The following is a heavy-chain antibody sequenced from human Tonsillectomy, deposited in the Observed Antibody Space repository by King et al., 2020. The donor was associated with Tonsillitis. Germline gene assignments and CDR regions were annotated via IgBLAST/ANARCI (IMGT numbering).Heavy chain of an antibody. CDR3: ARDRHDYGDFDPDY. J-gene: IGHJ4*02. V-gene: IGHV4-4*07. CDR1: GGSISSYY. D-gene: IGHD4-17*01. CDR2: IYTSGST. Sequence: VQLQESGPGLVKPSETLSLTCTVSGGSISSYYWSWIRQPAGKGLEWIGRIYTSGSTNYNPSLKSRVTMSVDTSKNQFSLKLSSVSAVDTAVYYCARDRHDYGDFDPDYWGQGTLVTVSS.